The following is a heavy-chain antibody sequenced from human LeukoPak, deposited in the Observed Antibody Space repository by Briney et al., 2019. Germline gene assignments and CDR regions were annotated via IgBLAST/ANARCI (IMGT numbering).Heavy chain of an antibody. V-gene: IGHV3-48*03. Sequence: GGSLRLSCAASGFPFSSYDMNWVRQAPGKGLEWFSYIGSDGNTVYYADSLKGRFTISRDNAKNSLYLQMNSLRAEDTAIYYCARDIADCDDAFDICGQGTMVTVSS. CDR1: GFPFSSYD. CDR3: ARDIADCDDAFDI. D-gene: IGHD2-21*02. CDR2: IGSDGNTV. J-gene: IGHJ3*02.